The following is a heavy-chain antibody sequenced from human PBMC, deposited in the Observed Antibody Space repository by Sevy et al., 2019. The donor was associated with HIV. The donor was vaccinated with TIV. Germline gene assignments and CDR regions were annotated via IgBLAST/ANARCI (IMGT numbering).Heavy chain of an antibody. CDR2: FNYRGST. D-gene: IGHD3-10*01. CDR1: GDSISSTSYY. J-gene: IGHJ4*02. CDR3: ARGGHYYGSGSYFPFDY. V-gene: IGHV4-39*01. Sequence: SETLSLTCTVSGDSISSTSYYWGWIRQPPGKGLEWIGSFNYRGSTYSNPSLRSRVTMSVDTSKNQFSLKLNSVTPADTAVYYCARGGHYYGSGSYFPFDYWGQGTLVTVSS.